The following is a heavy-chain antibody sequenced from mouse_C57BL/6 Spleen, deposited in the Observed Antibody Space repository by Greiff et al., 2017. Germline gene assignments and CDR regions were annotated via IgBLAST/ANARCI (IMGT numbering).Heavy chain of an antibody. CDR3: ARGASYSNYGAWFAY. Sequence: QVQLKQPGAELVKPGASVKLSCKASGYTFTSYWMHWVKQRPGQGLEWIGMIHPTSGSTNYNEKFQSKATLTVDKSSSTAYMQLSSLTSEDSAVYYCARGASYSNYGAWFAYWGQGALVTVAA. CDR2: IHPTSGST. CDR1: GYTFTSYW. J-gene: IGHJ3*01. V-gene: IGHV1-64*01. D-gene: IGHD2-5*01.